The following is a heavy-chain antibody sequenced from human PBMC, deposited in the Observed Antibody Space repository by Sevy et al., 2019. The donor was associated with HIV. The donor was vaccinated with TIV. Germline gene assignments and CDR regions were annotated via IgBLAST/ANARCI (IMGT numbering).Heavy chain of an antibody. V-gene: IGHV1-3*01. Sequence: ASVKVSCKASGFTFRTYIMHWVRQAPGQRPEWMGWIHGGNGNTEYSQKFQGRVTITRDTSASTTYMEVSSLRSEDTAVCYCVRSREPAHYDILTGGWFDPWGQGTLVTVSS. CDR1: GFTFRTYI. J-gene: IGHJ5*02. D-gene: IGHD3-9*01. CDR3: VRSREPAHYDILTGGWFDP. CDR2: IHGGNGNT.